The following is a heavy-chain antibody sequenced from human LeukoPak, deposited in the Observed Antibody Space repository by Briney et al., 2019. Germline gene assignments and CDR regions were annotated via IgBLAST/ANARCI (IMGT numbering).Heavy chain of an antibody. J-gene: IGHJ4*02. V-gene: IGHV1-8*01. Sequence: ASVKVSCKASGYIVTSYDINWVRQATGQGLEWMGWMNPNSGNTGYAQKFQGRVTITRNTSISTAYMELRSLRSEDTAVYYCAGGPHGSGDYWGQGTLVTVSS. CDR3: AGGPHGSGDY. CDR1: GYIVTSYD. CDR2: MNPNSGNT. D-gene: IGHD3-10*01.